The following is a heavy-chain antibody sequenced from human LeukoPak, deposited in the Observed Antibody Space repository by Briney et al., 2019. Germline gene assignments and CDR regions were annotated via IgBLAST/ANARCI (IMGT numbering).Heavy chain of an antibody. V-gene: IGHV4-59*01. CDR2: IYYSGST. D-gene: IGHD3-3*01. Sequence: SETLSLTCTVSGGSISSYYWSWIRQPPGKGLEWIGYIYYSGSTNYNPSLKSRVTISVDTSKNQFSLKLSSVTAADTAVYYCARGKIAGYYDFWSGSTYYFDYWGQGTLVTVS. CDR3: ARGKIAGYYDFWSGSTYYFDY. J-gene: IGHJ4*02. CDR1: GGSISSYY.